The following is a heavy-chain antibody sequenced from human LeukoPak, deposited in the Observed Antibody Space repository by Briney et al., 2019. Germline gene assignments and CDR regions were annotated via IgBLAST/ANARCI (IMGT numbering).Heavy chain of an antibody. CDR3: ARDGAYYDILTGSGIDAFDI. Sequence: QPGRSLRLSCAASGFTFSSYAMHWVRQAPGKGLEWVAVISYDGSNKYYADSVKGRFTISRDNSKNTLYLQMNSLRAEDTAVYYCARDGAYYDILTGSGIDAFDIWGQGTMVTVSS. CDR2: ISYDGSNK. J-gene: IGHJ3*02. CDR1: GFTFSSYA. V-gene: IGHV3-30-3*01. D-gene: IGHD3-9*01.